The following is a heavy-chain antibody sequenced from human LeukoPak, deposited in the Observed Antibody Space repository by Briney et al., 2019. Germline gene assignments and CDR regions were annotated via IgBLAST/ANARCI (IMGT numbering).Heavy chain of an antibody. V-gene: IGHV1-3*03. CDR2: INPDNGDT. CDR3: TLYNY. J-gene: IGHJ4*02. D-gene: IGHD2-2*02. Sequence: ASVKVSCKTSGYSFTSQDMHWVRQAPGQSLEWMGCINPDNGDTQYSQEFQGRVTITRDTSATTAYMELSSLRSDDMAVYYCTLYNYWGQGTLVTVSS. CDR1: GYSFTSQD.